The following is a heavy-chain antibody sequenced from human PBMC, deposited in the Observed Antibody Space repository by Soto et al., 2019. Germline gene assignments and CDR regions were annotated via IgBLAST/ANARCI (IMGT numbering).Heavy chain of an antibody. D-gene: IGHD2-21*01. Sequence: ESLKISCKGSGYSFTSYWIGWVRQMPGKGLEWMGIIYPGDSDTRYSPSFQGQVTISADKSISTAYLQWSSLKASDTAMYYCARMGQHIVVVSAALDYWSQGTLDIVSS. V-gene: IGHV5-51*01. CDR3: ARMGQHIVVVSAALDY. CDR2: IYPGDSDT. J-gene: IGHJ4*02. CDR1: GYSFTSYW.